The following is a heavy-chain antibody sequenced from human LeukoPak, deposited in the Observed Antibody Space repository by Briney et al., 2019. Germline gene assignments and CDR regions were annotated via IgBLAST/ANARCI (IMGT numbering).Heavy chain of an antibody. CDR1: GYTLTELS. V-gene: IGHV1-24*01. J-gene: IGHJ3*02. CDR2: FDPEDGET. CDR3: ATTHDPMVRGSDAFDI. D-gene: IGHD3-10*01. Sequence: ASVKVSCKVSGYTLTELSMHWVRQAPGKGLEWMGGFDPEDGETIYAQKFQGRVTMTEDTSTDTAYMELSSLRSEDTAVYYCATTHDPMVRGSDAFDIWGQGTMVTVSS.